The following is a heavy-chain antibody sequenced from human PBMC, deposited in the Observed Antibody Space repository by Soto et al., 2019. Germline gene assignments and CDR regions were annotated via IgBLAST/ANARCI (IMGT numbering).Heavy chain of an antibody. V-gene: IGHV1-18*01. J-gene: IGHJ4*02. CDR1: GYTFTNYG. Sequence: ASVKVSCKASGYTFTNYGITGVLRSPGQGFEWMGWISVYNGNTNYAQNLQGRVTMTTDTSTSTVYMDLRTLRSDDTAVYYCASRSGQLPYYFDYWGQGTLVTVSS. D-gene: IGHD5-18*01. CDR2: ISVYNGNT. CDR3: ASRSGQLPYYFDY.